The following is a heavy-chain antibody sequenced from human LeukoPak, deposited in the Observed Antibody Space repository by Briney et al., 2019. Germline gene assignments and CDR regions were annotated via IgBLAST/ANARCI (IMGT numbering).Heavy chain of an antibody. CDR2: IYYSGST. Sequence: SETLSLTCAVYGGSFSGYYWSWIRQPPGKGLEWIGYIYYSGSTNYNPSLKSRVTISVDTSKNQFSLKLSSVTAADTAVYYCARDPGDYYDSSGYFDYWGQGTLVTVSS. D-gene: IGHD3-22*01. CDR1: GGSFSGYY. J-gene: IGHJ4*02. V-gene: IGHV4-59*01. CDR3: ARDPGDYYDSSGYFDY.